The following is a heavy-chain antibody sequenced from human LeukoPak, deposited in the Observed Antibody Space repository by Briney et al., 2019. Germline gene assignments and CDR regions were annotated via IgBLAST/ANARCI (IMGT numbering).Heavy chain of an antibody. J-gene: IGHJ3*02. CDR2: ISGSGGST. Sequence: GGSLRLSCAASGFTFSSYAMSWVRQAPGKGLEWVSAISGSGGSTYYADSVKGRFTISRDNSKNTLYLQMNSLKTEDTAVYYCTTAGTAYYDSSGYDAFDIWGQGTMVTVSS. CDR1: GFTFSSYA. D-gene: IGHD3-22*01. V-gene: IGHV3-23*01. CDR3: TTAGTAYYDSSGYDAFDI.